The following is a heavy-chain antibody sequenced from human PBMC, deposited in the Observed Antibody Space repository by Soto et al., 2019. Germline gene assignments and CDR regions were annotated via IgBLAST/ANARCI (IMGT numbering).Heavy chain of an antibody. CDR1: GYTFTSCG. CDR3: ARDALPYCGGDCYFDY. D-gene: IGHD2-21*01. CDR2: ISAYNGNT. Sequence: ASVKVSCKDSGYTFTSCGISWVRQAPGQGLEWMGWISAYNGNTNYAQKLQGRVTMTTDTSTSTAYMELRSLRSDDTAVYYCARDALPYCGGDCYFDYWGQGTLVTVSS. J-gene: IGHJ4*02. V-gene: IGHV1-18*01.